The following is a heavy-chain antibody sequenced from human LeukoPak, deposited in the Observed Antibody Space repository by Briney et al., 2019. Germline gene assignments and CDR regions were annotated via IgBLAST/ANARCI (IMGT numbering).Heavy chain of an antibody. J-gene: IGHJ4*02. CDR2: IYYSGST. CDR1: GGSISSSSYY. D-gene: IGHD3-22*01. CDR3: ARGPVVITTFDY. V-gene: IGHV4-39*07. Sequence: SETLSLTCTVSGGSISSSSYYWGWIRQPPGKGLEWIGSIYYSGSTYYNPSLKSRVTISVDTSKNQFSLKLGSVTAADTAVYYCARGPVVITTFDYWGQGTLVTVSS.